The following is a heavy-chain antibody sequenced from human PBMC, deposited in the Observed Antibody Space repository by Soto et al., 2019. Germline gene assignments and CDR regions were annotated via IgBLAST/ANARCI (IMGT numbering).Heavy chain of an antibody. Sequence: QVQLVQSGAEVKKPGASVKVSCKASGYTFTSYAMHWVRQAPGQRLEWMGWINAVNGNTKYSQKFQGRVTITRDTSASTAYMELSSLRSEDTAVYYCARSKSLGELYQDYWGQGTLVTVSS. V-gene: IGHV1-3*01. D-gene: IGHD3-16*01. CDR1: GYTFTSYA. CDR3: ARSKSLGELYQDY. CDR2: INAVNGNT. J-gene: IGHJ4*02.